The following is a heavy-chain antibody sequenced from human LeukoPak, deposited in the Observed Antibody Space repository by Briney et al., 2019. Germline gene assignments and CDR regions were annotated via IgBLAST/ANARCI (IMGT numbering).Heavy chain of an antibody. CDR1: GFTFSNYA. V-gene: IGHV3-30*14. J-gene: IGHJ6*03. D-gene: IGHD3-3*01. CDR3: VRELERQTASDYFYYMGV. CDR2: ISFDGNNK. Sequence: GGSLRLSCEASGFTFSNYAMHWVRQAPGKEQQWVAVISFDGNNKKYAGSVNGRFTISRDDSKNTLFLQMNSLRTEDTAVYYCVRELERQTASDYFYYMGVWGKGTTVTVSS.